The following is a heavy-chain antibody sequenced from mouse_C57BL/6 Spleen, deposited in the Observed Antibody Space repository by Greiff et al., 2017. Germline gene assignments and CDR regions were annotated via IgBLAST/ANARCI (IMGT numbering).Heavy chain of an antibody. CDR2: IHPSDSDT. CDR3: ARERCDRAGFAY. CDR1: GYTFTSYW. D-gene: IGHD3-1*01. J-gene: IGHJ3*01. V-gene: IGHV1-74*01. Sequence: QVQLQQPGAELVKPGASVKVSCKASGYTFTSYWMHWVKQRPGQGLEWIGRIHPSDSDTNYNQKFKGKATMTVDKSSSTAYMQLSSLTSEDSAIYYCARERCDRAGFAYWGQGTLVTVSA.